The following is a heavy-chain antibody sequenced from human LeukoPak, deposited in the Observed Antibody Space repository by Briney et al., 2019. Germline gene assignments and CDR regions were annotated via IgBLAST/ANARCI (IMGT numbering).Heavy chain of an antibody. CDR1: GFTFSDYS. Sequence: PGGSLRLSCTASGFTFSDYSMNWVRQAPGKGLEWISYVGISSGNTKYADSVKGRFTISRDNAKNSLYLQMNSLRAEDTAVYYCARDLGRFDWGQGTLVTVSS. V-gene: IGHV3-48*04. CDR3: ARDLGRFD. D-gene: IGHD3-16*01. CDR2: VGISSGNT. J-gene: IGHJ4*02.